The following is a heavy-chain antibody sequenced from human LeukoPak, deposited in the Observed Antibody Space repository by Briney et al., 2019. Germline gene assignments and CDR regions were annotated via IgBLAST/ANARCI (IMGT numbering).Heavy chain of an antibody. J-gene: IGHJ4*02. CDR1: GFTVSSNY. CDR2: IYSGGST. CDR3: ARWAMTAFDY. D-gene: IGHD2-2*01. Sequence: GGSLRLSCAASGFTVSSNYMSWVRQAPGKGLEWVSVIYSGGSTYYADSVKGRFTISRDNSKSTLYLQMNSLRAEDTAVYYCARWAMTAFDYWGQGTLVTVSS. V-gene: IGHV3-66*01.